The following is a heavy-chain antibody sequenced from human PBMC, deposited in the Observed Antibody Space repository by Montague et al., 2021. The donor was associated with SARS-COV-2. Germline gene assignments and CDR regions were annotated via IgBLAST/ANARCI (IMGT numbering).Heavy chain of an antibody. CDR3: VRADRRDPDTPHLYYYKGMDL. J-gene: IGHJ6*02. Sequence: SETLSLTCSVSGYSISSGYYWGWIRQPPGKGLEWVGCISYTGKTYYSPSLKSRLTISLDSSKNQFSLQARSVTAADTAVYFCVRADRRDPDTPHLYYYKGMDLWGQGTTVTVSS. V-gene: IGHV4-38-2*01. CDR2: ISYTGKT. CDR1: GYSISSGYY. D-gene: IGHD2-15*01.